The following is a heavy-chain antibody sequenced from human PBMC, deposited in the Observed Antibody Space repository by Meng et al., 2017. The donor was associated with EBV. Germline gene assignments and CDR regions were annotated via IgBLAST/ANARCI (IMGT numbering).Heavy chain of an antibody. V-gene: IGHV3-53*01. CDR2: IYSGGSA. Sequence: VKLGESGGGLIQPGGPLRLSWAASGFPVSSNYMSWVRQAPGKGLEWVSVIYSGGSAYYADSVKGRFTISRDNSKNTLYLQMNSLRAEDTAVYYCAKHRLGPLDYWGQGTLVTVSS. CDR3: AKHRLGPLDY. D-gene: IGHD5-12*01. J-gene: IGHJ4*02. CDR1: GFPVSSNY.